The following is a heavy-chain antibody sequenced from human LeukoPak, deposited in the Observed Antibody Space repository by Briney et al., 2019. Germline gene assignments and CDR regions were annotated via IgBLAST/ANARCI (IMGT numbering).Heavy chain of an antibody. CDR3: ARGGLISLANTPLGAFDI. V-gene: IGHV4-39*07. CDR1: GDSISSNSYY. Sequence: PSETLSLTCTVSGDSISSNSYYWGWIRQPPGKGLEWIGSIYYSGSTYYNPSLKSRVTISVDTSKNQFSLQLNSVTPEDTAVYYCARGGLISLANTPLGAFDIWGQGTMVSVSS. CDR2: IYYSGST. J-gene: IGHJ3*02. D-gene: IGHD3/OR15-3a*01.